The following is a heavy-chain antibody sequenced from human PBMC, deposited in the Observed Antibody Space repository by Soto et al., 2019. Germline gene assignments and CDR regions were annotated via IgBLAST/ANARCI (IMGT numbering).Heavy chain of an antibody. D-gene: IGHD3-16*01. J-gene: IGHJ4*02. V-gene: IGHV1-69*06. CDR2: IVLNIGTV. Sequence: QMQLVQSGAEVKKPGSSVKVSCKSSGGTLTNFINYPINWVRQASGQGLEWMGGIVLNIGTVNYAQKFQGRVTITADKSTCTAYMELSSLRSEDTALYYGARRDTCGFLRYFDNWGQGTLVTVSS. CDR3: ARRDTCGFLRYFDN. CDR1: GGTLTNFINYP.